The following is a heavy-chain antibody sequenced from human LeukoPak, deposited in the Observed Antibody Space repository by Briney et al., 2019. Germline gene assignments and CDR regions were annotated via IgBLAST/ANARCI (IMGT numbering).Heavy chain of an antibody. Sequence: SVKVSCKASGGTLSSYAISWVRQAPGQRLEWMGGIIPIFGTANYAQKFQGRVTITADESTSTAYMELSSLRSEDTAVYYCARGGIAAAAYWGQGTLVTVSS. CDR1: GGTLSSYA. J-gene: IGHJ4*02. CDR3: ARGGIAAAAY. CDR2: IIPIFGTA. D-gene: IGHD6-13*01. V-gene: IGHV1-69*01.